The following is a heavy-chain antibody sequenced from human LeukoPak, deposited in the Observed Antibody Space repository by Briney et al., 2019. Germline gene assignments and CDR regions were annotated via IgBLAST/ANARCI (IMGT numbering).Heavy chain of an antibody. CDR2: ISAYNGNT. V-gene: IGHV1-18*01. J-gene: IGHJ4*02. CDR1: GYTFTSYG. D-gene: IGHD3-10*01. Sequence: ASVKVSCKASGYTFTSYGISWVRQAPGQGLEWMGWISAYNGNTNYAQKLQGRVTMTTDTSTSTAYMELRSLRSDDTAVYYCAREAYGSGSYYPNFDYWGQGILVTVSS. CDR3: AREAYGSGSYYPNFDY.